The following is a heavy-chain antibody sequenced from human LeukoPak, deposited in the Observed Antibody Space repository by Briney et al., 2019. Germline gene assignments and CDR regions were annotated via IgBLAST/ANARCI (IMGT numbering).Heavy chain of an antibody. Sequence: GGSLRLSCAASGFTFSSYWMHWVRQAPGKGLVWVSRINSDGSSITYADSVKGRFTISGDNAKNTLYLQMNSLRVEDTAVYCCAREGRVSGYDFDCWGQGTLVTVSS. CDR2: INSDGSSI. V-gene: IGHV3-74*03. CDR3: AREGRVSGYDFDC. CDR1: GFTFSSYW. J-gene: IGHJ4*02. D-gene: IGHD5-12*01.